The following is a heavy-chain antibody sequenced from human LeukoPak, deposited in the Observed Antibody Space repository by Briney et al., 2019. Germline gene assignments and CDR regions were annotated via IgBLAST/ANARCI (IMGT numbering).Heavy chain of an antibody. CDR2: INSDGSST. CDR3: ARGLRFLECMDV. CDR1: GFTFSSYW. Sequence: GGSLRLSCAASGFTFSSYWMHWVRQAPGKWLVWVSRINSDGSSTSYADSVKGRFTISRDNAKNTLYLQMNSLRAEDTAVYYCARGLRFLECMDVWGKGTTVTVSS. D-gene: IGHD3-3*01. J-gene: IGHJ6*03. V-gene: IGHV3-74*01.